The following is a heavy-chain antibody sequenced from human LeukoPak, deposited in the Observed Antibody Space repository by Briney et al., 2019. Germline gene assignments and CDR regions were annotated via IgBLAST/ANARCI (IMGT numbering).Heavy chain of an antibody. J-gene: IGHJ4*02. CDR3: ARDVDWNYSFDY. CDR2: ITPSGGST. V-gene: IGHV1-46*01. D-gene: IGHD1-7*01. Sequence: ASVKVSCKASGYTFTSYYMHWVRQAPGQGLEWMGIITPSGGSTTYAQKFQGRVTMTRVTSTSTVYMELSSLRSEDTAVYYCARDVDWNYSFDYWGQGTLVTVSS. CDR1: GYTFTSYY.